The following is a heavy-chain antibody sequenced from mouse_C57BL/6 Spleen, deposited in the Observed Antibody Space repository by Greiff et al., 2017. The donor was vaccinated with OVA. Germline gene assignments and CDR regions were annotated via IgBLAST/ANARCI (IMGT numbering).Heavy chain of an antibody. CDR2: IWSGGST. V-gene: IGHV2-2*01. Sequence: QVQLKQSGPGLVQPSQSLSITCTVSGFSLTSYGVHWVRQSPGKGLEWLGVIWSGGSTDYNAAFISRLSISKDNSKSQVFFKMNSLQADDTAIYYCASYYGSSYYARDYWGQGTSVTVSS. D-gene: IGHD1-1*01. J-gene: IGHJ4*01. CDR3: ASYYGSSYYARDY. CDR1: GFSLTSYG.